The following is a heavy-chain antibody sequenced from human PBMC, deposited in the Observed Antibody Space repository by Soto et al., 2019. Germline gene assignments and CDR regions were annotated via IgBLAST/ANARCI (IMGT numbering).Heavy chain of an antibody. Sequence: PSDTLSLTCTVSGGSISGYYWSWIRQPPGKGLEWIGYIYYSGSTNYNPSLKSRVTISVDTSKIQFSLKLSSVTAADTAVYYCARLAVVAAAGDYYYYGMDVWGQGTTVTVSS. CDR2: IYYSGST. CDR3: ARLAVVAAAGDYYYYGMDV. V-gene: IGHV4-59*01. D-gene: IGHD6-13*01. CDR1: GGSISGYY. J-gene: IGHJ6*02.